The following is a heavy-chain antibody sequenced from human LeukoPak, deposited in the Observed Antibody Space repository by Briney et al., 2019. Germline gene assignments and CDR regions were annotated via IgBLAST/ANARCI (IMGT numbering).Heavy chain of an antibody. Sequence: SETLSLTCTVSGGSISSSSYYWGWIRQPPGKGLEWIGSIYYSGSTYYNPSLKSRVTISVDTSNNQFSLKLTSVTAADTAVYFCARFREYSSSWRVKKLNALDIWGQGTMVSVSS. CDR3: ARFREYSSSWRVKKLNALDI. CDR2: IYYSGST. V-gene: IGHV4-39*07. D-gene: IGHD6-13*01. CDR1: GGSISSSSYY. J-gene: IGHJ3*02.